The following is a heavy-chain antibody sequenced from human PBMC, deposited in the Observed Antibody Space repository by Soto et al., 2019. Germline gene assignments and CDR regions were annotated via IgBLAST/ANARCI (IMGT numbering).Heavy chain of an antibody. V-gene: IGHV4-4*02. D-gene: IGHD6-25*01. Sequence: QVQLQESGPGLVKPSETLSLTCTVSSDSIAGENWWSWVRQPPGMGLEWIGEIFHTGGTNYNPSLKRRVTMEVDKSKNQVSLNLISATAADTAVYYCARVFSSGSGWMYYFDFWGQGTLVSVSS. J-gene: IGHJ4*02. CDR2: IFHTGGT. CDR3: ARVFSSGSGWMYYFDF. CDR1: SDSIAGENW.